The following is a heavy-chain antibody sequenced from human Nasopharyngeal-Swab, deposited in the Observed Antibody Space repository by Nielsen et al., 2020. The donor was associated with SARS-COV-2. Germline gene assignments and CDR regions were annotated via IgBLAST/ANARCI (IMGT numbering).Heavy chain of an antibody. J-gene: IGHJ2*01. CDR3: ARRDTYWFFDL. V-gene: IGHV3-9*01. Sequence: GGPLRPSCAASGFTFEDYAFHWVRQPPGKGLERVSGISWNSGSIGYADPVKCRFTISRDNAKNSLYLQMNSLRAEDTAFYYCARRDTYWFFDLWGRGTLVSVSS. CDR1: GFTFEDYA. CDR2: ISWNSGSI.